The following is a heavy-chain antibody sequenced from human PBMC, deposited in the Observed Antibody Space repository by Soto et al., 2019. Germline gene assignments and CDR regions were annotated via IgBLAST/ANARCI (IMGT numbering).Heavy chain of an antibody. D-gene: IGHD2-2*01. V-gene: IGHV3-23*01. Sequence: EVQLLQSGGGLVQPGESLRLSCAASGFIFSSYTMSWVRQAPGKGLEWVSVISGSGGSPYHADSVQGRFTISRDNPKITLYLQMNSLRAEDTAIYYCAKARCSSATCYVPDYWGQGTLVTVSS. CDR3: AKARCSSATCYVPDY. CDR1: GFIFSSYT. CDR2: ISGSGGSP. J-gene: IGHJ4*02.